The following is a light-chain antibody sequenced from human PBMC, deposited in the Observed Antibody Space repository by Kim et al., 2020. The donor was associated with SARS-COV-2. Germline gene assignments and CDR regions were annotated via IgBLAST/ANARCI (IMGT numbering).Light chain of an antibody. V-gene: IGLV1-44*01. CDR2: SDN. CDR1: RSNIGSNT. Sequence: GQRVTLSCSGSRSNIGSNTVNWYQQLPGTAPKLLIYSDNQWPSGVPDRFSGSKSGTSASLAISGLQSEDEADYYCAAWDDSLNGPVFGGGTKLTVL. CDR3: AAWDDSLNGPV. J-gene: IGLJ3*02.